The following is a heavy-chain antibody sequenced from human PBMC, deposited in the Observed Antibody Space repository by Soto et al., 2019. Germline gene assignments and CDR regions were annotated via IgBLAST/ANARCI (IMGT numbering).Heavy chain of an antibody. J-gene: IGHJ4*02. CDR2: FSSGGGGT. D-gene: IGHD2-15*01. V-gene: IGHV3-23*01. CDR3: TNASRYCSGATRFYFDY. Sequence: GGSLRLSCTASGFTFSNYAMSWVRQAPGKGLEWVSTFSSGGGGTYYADSVKGRLTISRDNSKNTLSLQMNSLRAEDTAVYYCTNASRYCSGATRFYFDYWGQGTLVTVSS. CDR1: GFTFSNYA.